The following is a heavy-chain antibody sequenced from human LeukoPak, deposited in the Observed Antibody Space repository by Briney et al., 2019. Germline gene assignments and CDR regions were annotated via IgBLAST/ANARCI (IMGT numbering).Heavy chain of an antibody. CDR3: ARQELGPYDY. V-gene: IGHV4-39*01. CDR1: GGSISSSSYY. J-gene: IGHJ4*02. D-gene: IGHD1-26*01. Sequence: SETLSLTCTVSGGSISSSSYYWGWIRQPPGKGLEWIGSIYYSGSTYYNPSLKSRVTISVDTSKNQFSLKLSSVTAADTAVYYCARQELGPYDYWGQGTLVTVSS. CDR2: IYYSGST.